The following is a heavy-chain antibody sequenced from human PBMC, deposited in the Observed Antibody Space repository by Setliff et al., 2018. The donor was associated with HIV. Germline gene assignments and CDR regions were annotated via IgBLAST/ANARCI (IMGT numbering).Heavy chain of an antibody. J-gene: IGHJ5*02. CDR1: GGSISSHY. CDR3: ARGLIAATGTWFDP. CDR2: IYYSGST. D-gene: IGHD6-13*01. Sequence: PSETLSLTCTVSGGSISSHYWSWIRQPPGKGLEWIGYIYYSGSTNYNPSLKSRVTISVDTSKNQFSLKLTSVTAADTAVYYCARGLIAATGTWFDPWGQGTLVTVSS. V-gene: IGHV4-59*08.